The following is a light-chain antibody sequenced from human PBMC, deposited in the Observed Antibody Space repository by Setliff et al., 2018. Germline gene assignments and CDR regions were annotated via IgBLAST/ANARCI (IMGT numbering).Light chain of an antibody. CDR2: DVS. CDR3: SSYSSSNIPFV. Sequence: ALTQPASVSGSPGQSITISCTGTDSDVGGFNLVSWYQQHPGKAPKFMIYDVSNRPSGVSNRFSGSKSGNTASLTISGLQAEDEADYYCSSYSSSNIPFVFGTGTKVTVL. V-gene: IGLV2-14*03. J-gene: IGLJ1*01. CDR1: DSDVGGFNL.